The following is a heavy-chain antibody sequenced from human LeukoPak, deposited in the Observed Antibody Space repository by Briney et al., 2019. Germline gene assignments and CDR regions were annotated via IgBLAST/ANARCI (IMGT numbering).Heavy chain of an antibody. Sequence: ASVKVSCKASGYTFTSYDINWVRQATGQGLEWMGWMNPNSGNTGYAEKFQGRVTMTRNISIGTAYMEPSTLRSDDTAVYYCARGRGYSYGYADYWGQGTLVTVSS. CDR1: GYTFTSYD. V-gene: IGHV1-8*01. D-gene: IGHD5-18*01. CDR3: ARGRGYSYGYADY. CDR2: MNPNSGNT. J-gene: IGHJ4*02.